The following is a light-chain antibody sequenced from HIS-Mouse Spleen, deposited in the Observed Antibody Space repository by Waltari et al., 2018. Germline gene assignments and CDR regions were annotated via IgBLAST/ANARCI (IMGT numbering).Light chain of an antibody. CDR1: SSDVGGYNY. J-gene: IGLJ1*01. Sequence: QSALTQPRPVSGSPGQSVTISCTGTSSDVGGYNYVSWYQQHPGKAPKLMIYDVSKRPSGVPYRFSGSKSGNTASLSISGLQAEDEADYYCCSYAGSYTGVFGTGTKVTVL. V-gene: IGLV2-11*01. CDR3: CSYAGSYTGV. CDR2: DVS.